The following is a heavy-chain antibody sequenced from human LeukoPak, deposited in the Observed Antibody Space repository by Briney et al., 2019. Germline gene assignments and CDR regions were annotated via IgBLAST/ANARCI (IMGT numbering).Heavy chain of an antibody. V-gene: IGHV3-30-3*01. CDR1: GFTFSSYA. D-gene: IGHD5-24*01. J-gene: IGHJ4*02. CDR3: ARAPSRDGYNYFDY. CDR2: ISYDGSNK. Sequence: PGGSLRLSCAASGFTFSSYAMSWVRQAPGKGLEWVAVISYDGSNKYYADSVKGRFTISRDNSKNTLYLQMNSLRAEDTAVYYCARAPSRDGYNYFDYWGQGTLVTVSS.